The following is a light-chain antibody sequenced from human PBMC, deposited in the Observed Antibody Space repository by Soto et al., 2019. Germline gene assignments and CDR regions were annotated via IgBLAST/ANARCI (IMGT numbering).Light chain of an antibody. CDR1: QRVSSY. Sequence: DIQLIQSPSSLSASVGDRVTITCHTSQRVSSYLNWYQQKPGKAPKLLINAVSTLHSGVPSRFSGSGSETDFTLTISSLQPEDSGTYYCQQRYTTPSWTFGQGTKVEI. J-gene: IGKJ1*01. V-gene: IGKV1-39*01. CDR3: QQRYTTPSWT. CDR2: AVS.